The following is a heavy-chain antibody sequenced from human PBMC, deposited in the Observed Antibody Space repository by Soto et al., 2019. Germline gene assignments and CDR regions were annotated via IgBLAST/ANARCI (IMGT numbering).Heavy chain of an antibody. CDR3: TKVNWMGIGYNCNGYNYYGMDV. V-gene: IGHV3-23*01. Sequence: PGGSLRLSCAASGFTFSSYAMTWVRQAPGKGLEWVSAISGRGGSTYYADSVKGRFTISRDNSKNTLYLQMNSLRAEDTAVYYYTKVNWMGIGYNCNGYNYYGMDVWGQGTTVTVSS. J-gene: IGHJ6*02. CDR1: GFTFSSYA. D-gene: IGHD1-20*01. CDR2: ISGRGGST.